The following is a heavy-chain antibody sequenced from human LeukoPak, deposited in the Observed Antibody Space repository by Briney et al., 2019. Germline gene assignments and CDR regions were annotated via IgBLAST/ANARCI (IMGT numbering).Heavy chain of an antibody. D-gene: IGHD3-3*01. CDR1: GFTFSSYA. V-gene: IGHV3-64*01. J-gene: IGHJ4*02. CDR3: AREGYYDFWSGSGSYYFDY. Sequence: PGGSLRLSCAASGFTFSSYAMHWVRQAPGKGLEYVSAISSDGGSTYYANSVKGRFTISRDNSKNTLYLQMGSLRAEDMAVYYCAREGYYDFWSGSGSYYFDYWGQGTLVTVSS. CDR2: ISSDGGST.